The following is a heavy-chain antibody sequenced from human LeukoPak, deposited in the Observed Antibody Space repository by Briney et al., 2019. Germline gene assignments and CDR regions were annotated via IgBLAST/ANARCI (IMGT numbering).Heavy chain of an antibody. CDR1: GFTFSSYA. D-gene: IGHD2-21*02. V-gene: IGHV3-30-3*01. J-gene: IGHJ4*02. CDR3: ARQQWLLLVWMGSFDR. Sequence: GRSLRLSCAASGFTFSSYAMHWVRQAPGKGLEWVAVISYNGNNKYYADSVKGRFTISRDNSKNTLYLQMNSLRTEDTAVYYCARQQWLLLVWMGSFDRWDQGTLVTVSS. CDR2: ISYNGNNK.